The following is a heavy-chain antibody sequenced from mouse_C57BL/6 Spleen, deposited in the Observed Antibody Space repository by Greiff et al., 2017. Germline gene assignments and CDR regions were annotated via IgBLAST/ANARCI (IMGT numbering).Heavy chain of an antibody. CDR1: GFTFSDYG. D-gene: IGHD2-4*01. V-gene: IGHV5-17*01. CDR3: ARPDYDFYAMDY. J-gene: IGHJ4*01. CDR2: ISSGSSTI. Sequence: EVQRVESGGGLVKPGGSLKLSCAASGFTFSDYGMHWVRQAPEKGLEWVAYISSGSSTIYYADTVKGRFTISRDNAKNTLFLQMTSLRSEDTAMYYCARPDYDFYAMDYWGQGTSVTVSS.